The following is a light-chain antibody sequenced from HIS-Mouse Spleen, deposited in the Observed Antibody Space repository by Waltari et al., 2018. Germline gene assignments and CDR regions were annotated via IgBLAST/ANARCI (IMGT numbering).Light chain of an antibody. CDR3: SSYTSSSFNVV. V-gene: IGLV2-14*03. Sequence: QSALTQPASVSGSPGQSITISCTGTSSDVGGYNYVSWYQQHPGKAPKLMVYDVSQRPSRVSNRFAGSKSGNTASLTISGLQAEDEADYYCSSYTSSSFNVVFGGGTKLTVL. CDR2: DVS. CDR1: SSDVGGYNY. J-gene: IGLJ2*01.